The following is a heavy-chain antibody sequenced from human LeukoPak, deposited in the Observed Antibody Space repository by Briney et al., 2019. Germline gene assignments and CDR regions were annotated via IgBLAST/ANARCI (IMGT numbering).Heavy chain of an antibody. CDR1: GFTFSSYG. CDR3: AKDRSYGDYYFDY. D-gene: IGHD4-17*01. CDR2: ISYDGSNK. Sequence: GRSLRLSCAASGFTFSSYGMHWVRQAPGKGLEGVAVISYDGSNKYYADSVKGRFTISRDNSKNTLYLQMNSLRAEDTAVYYCAKDRSYGDYYFDYWGQGTLVTVSS. J-gene: IGHJ4*02. V-gene: IGHV3-30*18.